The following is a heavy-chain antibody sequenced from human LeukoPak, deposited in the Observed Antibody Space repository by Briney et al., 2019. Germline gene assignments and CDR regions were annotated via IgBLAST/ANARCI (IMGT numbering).Heavy chain of an antibody. V-gene: IGHV3-7*01. CDR3: LGSADRG. Sequence: GGSLRLSCADSGFTFSSRWMNWVRQAPGRGLEWVGTINPDGSGTYYVDSMKVRFTISRDNAKDSVYLQMNTLRVENTAVYYCLGSADRGWGQGTLVTVSS. CDR2: INPDGSGT. CDR1: GFTFSSRW. D-gene: IGHD6-25*01. J-gene: IGHJ4*02.